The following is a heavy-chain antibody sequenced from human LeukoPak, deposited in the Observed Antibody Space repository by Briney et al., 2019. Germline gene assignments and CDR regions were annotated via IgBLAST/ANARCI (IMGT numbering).Heavy chain of an antibody. V-gene: IGHV1-69*04. Sequence: SVKVSCKASGGTFSSYTISWVRQAPGQGLEWMGRIIPILGVANYAQKFQGRVTITADKSTSTAYMELSSLRSEDTAVYYCAREDAYYDILTGYYTLYYFDYWGQGTLVTVSS. D-gene: IGHD3-9*01. J-gene: IGHJ4*02. CDR2: IIPILGVA. CDR3: AREDAYYDILTGYYTLYYFDY. CDR1: GGTFSSYT.